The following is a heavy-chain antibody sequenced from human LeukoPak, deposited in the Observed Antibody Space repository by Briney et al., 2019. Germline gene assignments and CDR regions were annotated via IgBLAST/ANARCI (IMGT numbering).Heavy chain of an antibody. Sequence: GSLRLSCAASGFTFSSYGMHWVRQAPGKGLEWVAVIWYDGSNKYYADSVKGRFTISRDNSKNTLYLQMNSLRAEDTAVYYCAKGSPYYGSGRGGLDYWGQGTLVTVSS. J-gene: IGHJ4*02. V-gene: IGHV3-33*06. CDR3: AKGSPYYGSGRGGLDY. CDR1: GFTFSSYG. D-gene: IGHD3-10*01. CDR2: IWYDGSNK.